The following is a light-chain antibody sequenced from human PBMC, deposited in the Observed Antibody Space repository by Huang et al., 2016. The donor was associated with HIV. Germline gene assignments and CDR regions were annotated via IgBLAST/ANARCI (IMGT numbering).Light chain of an antibody. CDR2: DAS. V-gene: IGKV3-11*01. Sequence: EIVLTQSPATLSLSPGERATLSCRASQSVRSYLAWYQQKPGQAPRLRIYDASNRATGIPARFSGSGSGTDFTLTISSLEPEDFAVYYCQQRSNWPLTFGGGTKVEIK. J-gene: IGKJ4*01. CDR1: QSVRSY. CDR3: QQRSNWPLT.